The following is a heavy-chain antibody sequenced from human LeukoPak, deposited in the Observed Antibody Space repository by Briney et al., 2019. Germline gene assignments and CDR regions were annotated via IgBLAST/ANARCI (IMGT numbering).Heavy chain of an antibody. CDR3: ARGVGSGYDFDY. Sequence: PSETLSLTCTVSGYSISSGYYWGWIRQPPGNGLEWIGSIYHSGSTYYNPSLKSRVTISVDTSKNQFSLKLSSVTAADTAVYYCARGVGSGYDFDYWGQGTLVTVSS. V-gene: IGHV4-38-2*02. CDR1: GYSISSGYY. D-gene: IGHD5-12*01. CDR2: IYHSGST. J-gene: IGHJ4*02.